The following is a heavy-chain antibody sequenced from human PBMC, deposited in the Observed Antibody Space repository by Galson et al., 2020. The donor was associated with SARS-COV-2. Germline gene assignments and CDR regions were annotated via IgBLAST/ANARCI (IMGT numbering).Heavy chain of an antibody. CDR2: TNPNSGNT. V-gene: IGHV1-8*01. J-gene: IGHJ4*02. D-gene: IGHD6-19*01. Sequence: SVKVPCKASGYTLTRYDINWVRQATGQGLVWTGWTNPNSGNTGPAQQFQGRVTMTRNTSISTAYMERSSLRSEDTAVYYCARGQWVGMYYFDYWGQGTLVTVSS. CDR3: ARGQWVGMYYFDY. CDR1: GYTLTRYD.